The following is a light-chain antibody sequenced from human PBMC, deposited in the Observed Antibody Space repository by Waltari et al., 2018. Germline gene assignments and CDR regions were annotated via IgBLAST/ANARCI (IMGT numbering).Light chain of an antibody. CDR3: QRYDNLPVFA. V-gene: IGKV1-33*01. Sequence: DIQLTQSPSSLSASVGDRVSITSRASQPITNYLNWYQQKPGKAPRLLIYDASNLQAGVPSRFSGSLSGTEFTFSIASLQPEDVATYYCQRYDNLPVFAFGPGTKLDIQ. CDR1: QPITNY. J-gene: IGKJ3*01. CDR2: DAS.